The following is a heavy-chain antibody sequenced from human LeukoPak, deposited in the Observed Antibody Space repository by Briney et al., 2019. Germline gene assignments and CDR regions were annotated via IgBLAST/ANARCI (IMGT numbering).Heavy chain of an antibody. J-gene: IGHJ4*02. D-gene: IGHD5-12*01. V-gene: IGHV4-61*02. CDR1: SGSIRSDSYY. CDR3: AKSGGYGLIDN. CDR2: IYSSGRT. Sequence: SETLSLTCIASSGSIRSDSYYWSWIRQPAGKGLEWIVRIYSSGRTNYNPTLKSRVVISVDTPKNQFSLEVSSVTAADTAVYYCAKSGGYGLIDNWGQGTLVTVSS.